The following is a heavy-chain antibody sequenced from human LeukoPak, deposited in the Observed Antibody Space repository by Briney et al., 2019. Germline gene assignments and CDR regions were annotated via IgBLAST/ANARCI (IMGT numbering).Heavy chain of an antibody. Sequence: PSETLSLTCAAYGGSFSGYYWSWIRQPPGKGLEWIGSIYHSGNTYYNPSLKSRVTISVDTSKNQFSLKLNSVTAAGTAVYYCARAGYGDSDFDYWGQGTLVTVSS. V-gene: IGHV4-34*01. CDR1: GGSFSGYY. J-gene: IGHJ4*02. CDR3: ARAGYGDSDFDY. D-gene: IGHD4-17*01. CDR2: IYHSGNT.